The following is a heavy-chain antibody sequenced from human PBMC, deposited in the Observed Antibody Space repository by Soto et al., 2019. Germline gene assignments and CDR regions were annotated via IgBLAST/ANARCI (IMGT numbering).Heavy chain of an antibody. J-gene: IGHJ6*02. CDR2: ISGSGGST. D-gene: IGHD3-9*01. Sequence: PGGSLRLSCAASGFTFSSYAMSWVRQAPGKGLEWVSAISGSGGSTYYADSVKGRFTISRDNSKNTLYLQMNSLRAEDTAVYYCAKDLSVKNYDILTGPEIPYYYYGLDVWGQGTTVTVSS. CDR3: AKDLSVKNYDILTGPEIPYYYYGLDV. CDR1: GFTFSSYA. V-gene: IGHV3-23*01.